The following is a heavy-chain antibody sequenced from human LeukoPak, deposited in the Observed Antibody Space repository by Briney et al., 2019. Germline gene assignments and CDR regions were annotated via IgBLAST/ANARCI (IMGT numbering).Heavy chain of an antibody. V-gene: IGHV4-34*01. Sequence: ESSETLSLTCAVYGGSFSGYYWSWIRQPPGKGLERIGEINHSGSTNYNPSLKSRVTISVDTSKNQFSLKLSSVTAADTAVYYCARSWAHDYGDPHFDYWGQGTLVTVSS. J-gene: IGHJ4*02. CDR3: ARSWAHDYGDPHFDY. CDR2: INHSGST. CDR1: GGSFSGYY. D-gene: IGHD4-17*01.